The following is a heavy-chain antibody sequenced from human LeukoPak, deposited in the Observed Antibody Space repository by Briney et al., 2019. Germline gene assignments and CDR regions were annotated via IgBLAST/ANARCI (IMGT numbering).Heavy chain of an antibody. J-gene: IGHJ4*02. CDR2: IKQDGSEK. CDR1: GFTFSSYW. Sequence: GGSLRLSCAASGFTFSSYWMSWVRQAPGKGLEWVANIKQDGSEKYYVDSVKGRFTISRDNSKNTLYLQMNSLRAEDTAVYYCAKAADIRYCSGGSCYYFDYWGQGTLVTVSS. CDR3: AKAADIRYCSGGSCYYFDY. V-gene: IGHV3-7*03. D-gene: IGHD2-15*01.